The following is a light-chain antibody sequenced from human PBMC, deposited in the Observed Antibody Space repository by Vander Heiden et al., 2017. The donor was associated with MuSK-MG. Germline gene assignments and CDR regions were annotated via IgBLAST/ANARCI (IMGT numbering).Light chain of an antibody. J-gene: IGKJ2*01. CDR3: QQHSNWLQYT. CDR2: DAT. V-gene: IGKV3-11*01. CDR1: QRVRNY. Sequence: EIVLTQSPATLSLSPGDTATLSCRASQRVRNYVAWYQQKPGQAPRLLIFDATNRAPGIPARFSGSGYGTDFTPTISSREPEDFAVYYCQQHSNWLQYTFGQGTKMEIK.